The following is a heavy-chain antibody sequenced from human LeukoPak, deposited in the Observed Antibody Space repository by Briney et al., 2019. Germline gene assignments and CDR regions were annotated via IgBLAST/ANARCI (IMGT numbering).Heavy chain of an antibody. Sequence: GGSLRLSCAASGFTFSSYGMHWVRQAPGKGLEWVAVISYDGSNKYYADSVKGRFTISRDSSKNTLYLQMNSLRAEDTAVYYCAKVMSEYYDILTGYGGEYYFDYWGQGTLVTVSS. CDR1: GFTFSSYG. CDR2: ISYDGSNK. V-gene: IGHV3-30*18. J-gene: IGHJ4*02. CDR3: AKVMSEYYDILTGYGGEYYFDY. D-gene: IGHD3-9*01.